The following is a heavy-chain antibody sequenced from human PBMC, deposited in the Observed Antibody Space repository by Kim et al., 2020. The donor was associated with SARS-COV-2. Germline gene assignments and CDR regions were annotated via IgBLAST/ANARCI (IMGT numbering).Heavy chain of an antibody. D-gene: IGHD3-3*02. J-gene: IGHJ6*02. Sequence: GGSLRLSCAASGFTFSSYSMNWVRQAPGKGLEWVSYISSSSSTIYYADSVKGRFTISRDNAKNSLYLQMNSLRAEDTAVYYCARERDSIGMDVWGQGTTVTVSS. CDR2: ISSSSSTI. V-gene: IGHV3-48*04. CDR3: ARERDSIGMDV. CDR1: GFTFSSYS.